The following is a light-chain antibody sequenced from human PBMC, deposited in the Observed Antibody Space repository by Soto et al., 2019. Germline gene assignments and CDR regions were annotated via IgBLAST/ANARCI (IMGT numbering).Light chain of an antibody. V-gene: IGLV1-40*01. J-gene: IGLJ2*01. CDR2: RNN. Sequence: QSVPTQPPSVSGAPGQRVTISCTGSNSNIGAGFDVHWYQQFPGTAPKLLIYRNNQRPSGVPDRFSGSKSGTSASLAITGLQAEDEADYYCQSFWVFGGGTQLTVL. CDR3: QSFWV. CDR1: NSNIGAGFD.